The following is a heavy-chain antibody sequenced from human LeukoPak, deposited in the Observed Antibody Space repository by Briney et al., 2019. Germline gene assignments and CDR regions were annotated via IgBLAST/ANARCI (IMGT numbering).Heavy chain of an antibody. D-gene: IGHD5-18*01. V-gene: IGHV3-7*01. CDR1: GRTFSSSW. CDR2: INPDGNKK. Sequence: GGSLRLSCAVSGRTFSSSWMDWVRQAPGKGLEWVASINPDGNKKYSADSVKGRFTISRDNAENSLYLQMNSLRVEDTAFYYCARDLAYSRLDYWGQGMLVTVSS. CDR3: ARDLAYSRLDY. J-gene: IGHJ4*02.